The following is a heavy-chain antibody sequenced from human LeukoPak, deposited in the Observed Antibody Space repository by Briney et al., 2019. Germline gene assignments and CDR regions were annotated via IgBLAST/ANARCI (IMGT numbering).Heavy chain of an antibody. D-gene: IGHD7-27*01. V-gene: IGHV4-38-2*01. CDR1: GYPISRGYF. CDR3: ARLTNWASRDWYFDL. CDR2: IYHSGTT. J-gene: IGHJ2*01. Sequence: PSETVSLMCDVSGYPISRGYFWGWIRQPPGKGLDWIGSIYHSGTTFYNPSLKSQVPISVDTSNNQLSLKLSSVTAADTAVYYCARLTNWASRDWYFDLWGRGTLVTVSS.